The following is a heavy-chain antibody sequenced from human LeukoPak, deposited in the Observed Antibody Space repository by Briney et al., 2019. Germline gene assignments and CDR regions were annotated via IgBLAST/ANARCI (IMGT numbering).Heavy chain of an antibody. D-gene: IGHD2-15*01. J-gene: IGHJ3*02. CDR2: ISAYNGNT. CDR1: GYAFTSYG. CDR3: AREDCSGGSCYSLSLTPVFHVFDI. V-gene: IGHV1-18*01. Sequence: GASVKVSFKASGYAFTSYGITWVRQAPGQGLEWMGWISAYNGNTNYAPRLQGRVTMTTDTSTSTAYMELRSLRSDDTAVYYCAREDCSGGSCYSLSLTPVFHVFDIWGQGTMVTVSS.